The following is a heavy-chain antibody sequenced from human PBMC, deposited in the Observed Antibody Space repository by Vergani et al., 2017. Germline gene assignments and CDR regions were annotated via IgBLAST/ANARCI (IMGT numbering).Heavy chain of an antibody. D-gene: IGHD3-22*01. J-gene: IGHJ4*02. CDR1: GFAFRTYG. Sequence: QVQLVESGGGVVQPGRSLRLSCVASGFAFRTYGMHWVRQAPGKGLEWVAIIWYDGSNTYYADYVKGRFTVSRDNSRNTLFLQMNSLRVEDTAVYYCARSRYDSSGFSTIFRYWDQGSRVTVS. CDR3: ARSRYDSSGFSTIFRY. V-gene: IGHV3-33*01. CDR2: IWYDGSNT.